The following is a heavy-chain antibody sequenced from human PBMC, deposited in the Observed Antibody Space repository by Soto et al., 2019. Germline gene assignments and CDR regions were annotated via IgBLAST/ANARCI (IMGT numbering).Heavy chain of an antibody. V-gene: IGHV3-30*18. CDR1: GFTFSSYG. D-gene: IGHD6-19*01. CDR2: ISYDGSNK. CDR3: AKDSGPAAGTSSFDY. Sequence: PGGSLRLSCAASGFTFSSYGMHWVRQAPGKGLEWVAVISYDGSNKYYADSVKGRFTISRDNSKNTLYLQMNSLRAEDTAVYYCAKDSGPAAGTSSFDYWGKGTLVTVSS. J-gene: IGHJ4*02.